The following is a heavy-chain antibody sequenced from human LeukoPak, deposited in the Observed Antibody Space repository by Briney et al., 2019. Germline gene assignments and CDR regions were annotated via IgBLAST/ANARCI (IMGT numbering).Heavy chain of an antibody. D-gene: IGHD6-19*01. Sequence: GRSLRLSCAASGFAFSTYGIHWVRQAPGKGLEWVAVLSFDGSSEYYADSVKGRFTASRDNSKNTLYLQMNSLRDEDTAVYYCAKGSGSSGWNDLLGVVDYWGQGTLVTVSS. J-gene: IGHJ4*02. CDR3: AKGSGSSGWNDLLGVVDY. CDR1: GFAFSTYG. V-gene: IGHV3-30*18. CDR2: LSFDGSSE.